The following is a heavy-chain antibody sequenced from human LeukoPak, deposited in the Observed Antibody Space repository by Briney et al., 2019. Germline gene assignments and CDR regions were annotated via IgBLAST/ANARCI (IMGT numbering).Heavy chain of an antibody. CDR1: GGSIRNGDFY. V-gene: IGHV4-30-4*01. Sequence: SETLSLTCTVSGGSIRNGDFYWSWIRQSPEKGLEWIGYIYYSGSTYYNPSLKSRVTISVDTSKNQFSLKLSSVTAADTAVYYCASDYYDSSGYYSNYWGQGTLVTVSS. CDR2: IYYSGST. D-gene: IGHD3-22*01. CDR3: ASDYYDSSGYYSNY. J-gene: IGHJ4*02.